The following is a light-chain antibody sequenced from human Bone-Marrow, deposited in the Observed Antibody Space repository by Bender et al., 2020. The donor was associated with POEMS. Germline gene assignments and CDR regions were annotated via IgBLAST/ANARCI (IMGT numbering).Light chain of an antibody. V-gene: IGLV3-25*03. CDR1: AMPKEY. CDR2: KDT. Sequence: SSELTQPPSVSVSPGQTARITCSGDAMPKEYGYWYQHKAGQAPLLIIYKDTQRRSGIPERVSGSRSGTTLTLTITRAQADDEADYYCHTSESTDTYPDVFGTGTRLTVL. CDR3: HTSESTDTYPDV. J-gene: IGLJ1*01.